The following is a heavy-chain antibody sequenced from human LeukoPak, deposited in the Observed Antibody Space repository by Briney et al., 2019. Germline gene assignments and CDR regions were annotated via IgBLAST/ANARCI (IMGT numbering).Heavy chain of an antibody. D-gene: IGHD6-13*01. CDR3: ARGYSSSWTPNWYFDL. CDR1: GFTFSSYW. J-gene: IGHJ2*01. Sequence: GGSLRLSCAASGFTFSSYWMSWVRQAPGKGLEWVANIKQDGSEKYYVDSVKGRFTISRDNAKNSLYLQMNSLRAEDTAVYYCARGYSSSWTPNWYFDLWGRGTLVTVSS. V-gene: IGHV3-7*01. CDR2: IKQDGSEK.